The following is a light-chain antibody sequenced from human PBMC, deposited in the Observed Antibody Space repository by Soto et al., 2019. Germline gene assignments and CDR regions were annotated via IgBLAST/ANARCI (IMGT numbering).Light chain of an antibody. V-gene: IGKV1D-16*01. Sequence: DIQMTQSPSSLSASVGDRVTITCRASQDIGSHLAWYRQKPEKAPKSLIYFASTLQSGVPSRFSASGSGTDFTLTISSLQPEDFATYYCQQTYSTPQPFGQGTRLEIK. J-gene: IGKJ5*01. CDR1: QDIGSH. CDR2: FAS. CDR3: QQTYSTPQP.